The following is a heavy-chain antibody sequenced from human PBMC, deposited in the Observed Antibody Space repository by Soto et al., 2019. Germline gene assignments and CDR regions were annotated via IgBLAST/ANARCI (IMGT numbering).Heavy chain of an antibody. V-gene: IGHV3-48*01. J-gene: IGHJ5*02. CDR3: AREAQIVGATNWFDP. CDR2: ISSSSSTI. D-gene: IGHD1-26*01. CDR1: GFTFSSYS. Sequence: GGSLRLSCAASGFTFSSYSMNWVRQAPGKGLEWVSYISSSSSTIYYADSVKGRFTISRDNAKNSLYLQMNSLRAEDTAVYYCAREAQIVGATNWFDPWGQGTLVTVSP.